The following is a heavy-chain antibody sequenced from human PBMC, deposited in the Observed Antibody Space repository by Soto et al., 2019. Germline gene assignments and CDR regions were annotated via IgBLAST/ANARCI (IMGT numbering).Heavy chain of an antibody. CDR3: ARGRLVPAVNFDY. J-gene: IGHJ4*02. D-gene: IGHD2-2*01. V-gene: IGHV4-30-2*01. CDR1: GYSIRSGGFS. CDR2: IYHSGTS. Sequence: SETLSLTRAVSGYSIRSGGFSWSWIRQPPGKGLEWIGYIYHSGTSFYNPSLKSRVTISVDGSKYQFARKVNSVTAADTAVYYCARGRLVPAVNFDYWGLGTLVTVSS.